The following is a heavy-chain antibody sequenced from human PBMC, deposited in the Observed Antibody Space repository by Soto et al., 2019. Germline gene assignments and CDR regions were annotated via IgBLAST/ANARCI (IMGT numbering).Heavy chain of an antibody. Sequence: ASVKVSCKASGYTFTGYYMHWVRQPPGQGLEWMGWINPNSGGTNYAQKFQGRVTMTRDTSISTAYMELSRLRSDDTAVYYCARLVVVPAAINDYWGQGTLVTVSS. CDR3: ARLVVVPAAINDY. D-gene: IGHD2-2*02. CDR2: INPNSGGT. V-gene: IGHV1-2*02. J-gene: IGHJ4*02. CDR1: GYTFTGYY.